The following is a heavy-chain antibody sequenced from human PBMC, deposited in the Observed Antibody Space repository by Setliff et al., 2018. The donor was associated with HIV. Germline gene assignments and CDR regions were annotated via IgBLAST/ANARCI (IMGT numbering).Heavy chain of an antibody. CDR2: IYHAGKT. J-gene: IGHJ5*02. CDR3: VRNYEWALGT. D-gene: IGHD3-3*01. Sequence: SETLSLTCTVSGDPIFIGGYYWSWIRQHPGGGLEWIGYIYHAGKTYYNPSLQSRIIMSLDMSQNQFSLKLSSVTAADTAVYFCVRNYEWALGTWGQGRLVTVSS. V-gene: IGHV4-31*03. CDR1: GDPIFIGGYY.